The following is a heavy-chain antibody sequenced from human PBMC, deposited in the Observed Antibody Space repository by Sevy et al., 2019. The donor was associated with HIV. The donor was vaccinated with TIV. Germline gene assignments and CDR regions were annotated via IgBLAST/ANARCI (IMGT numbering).Heavy chain of an antibody. CDR2: IKSKTDGGTT. J-gene: IGHJ3*02. V-gene: IGHV3-15*01. CDR3: FSGWYDHGAFDI. Sequence: GGSLRLSCAASGFTFSNAWMSWVRQAPGKGLEWVGRIKSKTDGGTTDYAAPVKGRFTISRDDSKNTPYLQMNSLKTEDTAVYYCFSGWYDHGAFDIWGQGTMVTVSS. CDR1: GFTFSNAW. D-gene: IGHD6-19*01.